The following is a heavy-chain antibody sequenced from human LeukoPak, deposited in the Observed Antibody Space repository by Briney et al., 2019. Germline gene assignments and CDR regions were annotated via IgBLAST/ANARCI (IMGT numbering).Heavy chain of an antibody. CDR2: INSDGSST. CDR3: AKDTIFGELGY. CDR1: GFTFSSYW. V-gene: IGHV3-74*01. J-gene: IGHJ4*02. D-gene: IGHD3-3*01. Sequence: GGSLRLSCAASGFTFSSYWMHWVRQAPGKGLVWVSRINSDGSSTSYADSVKGRFTISRDNSKNTLYLQMNSLRAEDTAVYYCAKDTIFGELGYWGQGTLVTVSS.